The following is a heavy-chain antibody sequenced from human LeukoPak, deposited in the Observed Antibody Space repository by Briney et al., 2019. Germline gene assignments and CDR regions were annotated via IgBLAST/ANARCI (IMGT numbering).Heavy chain of an antibody. CDR3: ARDASGDNWFDP. CDR1: GYTLTGYY. J-gene: IGHJ5*02. CDR2: INPNSGGT. Sequence: GASVKVSCKASGYTLTGYYMHWVRQAPGQGLEGMGWINPNSGGTNYAQKFQGRVTMTRDTSISTAYMELSRLRSDDTAVYYCARDASGDNWFDPWGQGTLVTVSS. V-gene: IGHV1-2*02. D-gene: IGHD2-15*01.